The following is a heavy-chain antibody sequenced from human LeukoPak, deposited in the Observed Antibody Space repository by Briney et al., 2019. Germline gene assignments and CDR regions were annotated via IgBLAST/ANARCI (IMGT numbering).Heavy chain of an antibody. CDR2: ISWNSGSI. J-gene: IGHJ4*02. Sequence: PGGSLRLSCAASGFTFDDYGMSWVRQAPGKGLEWVSGISWNSGSIGYADSVKGRFTISRDNAKNSLYLQMNSLRAEDTALYYCAKDKEQWYSSGWPDYWGQGTLVTVSS. D-gene: IGHD6-19*01. V-gene: IGHV3-9*01. CDR1: GFTFDDYG. CDR3: AKDKEQWYSSGWPDY.